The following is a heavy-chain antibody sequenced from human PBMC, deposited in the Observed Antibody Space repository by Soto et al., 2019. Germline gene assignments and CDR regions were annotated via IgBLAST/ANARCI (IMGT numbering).Heavy chain of an antibody. D-gene: IGHD2-15*01. CDR1: GGTFSSYA. J-gene: IGHJ6*02. V-gene: IGHV1-69*13. CDR2: IIPIFGTA. CDR3: ARDRPALLLTYYGMDV. Sequence: SVKVSCKASGGTFSSYAISWVRQAPGQGLEWMGGIIPIFGTANYAQKFQGRVTITADESTSTAYTELSSLRSEDTAVYYCARDRPALLLTYYGMDVWGQGTTVTVSS.